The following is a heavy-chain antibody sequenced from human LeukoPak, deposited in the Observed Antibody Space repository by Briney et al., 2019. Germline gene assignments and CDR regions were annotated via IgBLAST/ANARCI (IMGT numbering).Heavy chain of an antibody. CDR2: IWYDASNK. J-gene: IGHJ5*02. V-gene: IGHV3-33*01. D-gene: IGHD5-24*01. CDR3: VRGVGVSRFNYFDP. Sequence: GGSLRLSCAASGFTFSSFGMHWVRQAPGKGMECLAVIWYDASNKYYADSVKGRFTISRDNSKNTLYLQMNSLRDDDTAVYYCVRGVGVSRFNYFDPWGQGTLVTVSS. CDR1: GFTFSSFG.